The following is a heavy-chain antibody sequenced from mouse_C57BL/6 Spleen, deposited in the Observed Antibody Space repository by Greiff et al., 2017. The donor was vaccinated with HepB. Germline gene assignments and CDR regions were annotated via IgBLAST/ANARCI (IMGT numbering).Heavy chain of an antibody. CDR1: GYTFTSYW. J-gene: IGHJ4*01. CDR2: INPSSGYT. V-gene: IGHV1-7*01. D-gene: IGHD2-3*01. Sequence: VQLQQSGADLAKPGASVKLSCKASGYTFTSYWMHWVKQRPGQGLEWIGYINPSSGYTKYNKKFKDKATLTVDNSSSTAYMQLSSLTYEDSAVYYCARAGDVYSYYSMDYWGQGTSVTVSS. CDR3: ARAGDVYSYYSMDY.